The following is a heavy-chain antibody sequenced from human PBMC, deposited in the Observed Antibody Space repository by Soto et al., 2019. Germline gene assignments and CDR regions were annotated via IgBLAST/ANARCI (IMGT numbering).Heavy chain of an antibody. CDR2: IYYSGRT. Sequence: QVQLQESGPGLVKPSETLSLTCTVSGGSVSGGSFYWTWIRQPPGKALEWIGYIYYSGRTNYSPSLKSRGTRSVDTSKNQVSRKVTSVTAADTAVYYWARAPVGTGMFDPWGQGTLVTGSS. CDR1: GGSVSGGSFY. J-gene: IGHJ5*02. V-gene: IGHV4-61*01. CDR3: ARAPVGTGMFDP. D-gene: IGHD2-21*02.